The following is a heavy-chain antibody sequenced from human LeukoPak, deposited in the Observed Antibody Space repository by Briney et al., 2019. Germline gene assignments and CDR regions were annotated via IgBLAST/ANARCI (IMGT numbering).Heavy chain of an antibody. V-gene: IGHV4-39*07. CDR1: GDSISSSGYC. D-gene: IGHD6-19*01. CDR3: ARCPDSSGWYCDAFDI. CDR2: ICYTGNT. J-gene: IGHJ3*02. Sequence: SETLSLTCTLSGDSISSSGYCWGWIRQPPGKGLECVGVICYTGNTYYNPSLKSRVTISVDKSKNQFSLKLSSVTAADTAVYYCARCPDSSGWYCDAFDIWGQGTMVTVSS.